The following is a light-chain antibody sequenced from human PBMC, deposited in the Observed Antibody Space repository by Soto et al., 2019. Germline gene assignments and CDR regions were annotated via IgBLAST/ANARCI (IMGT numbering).Light chain of an antibody. CDR3: AAWDDSLNGRYV. CDR1: SSNLGSNT. V-gene: IGLV1-44*01. CDR2: SNN. Sequence: QSVLTQPPSASGTPGQRVTISCSGSSSNLGSNTVNWYQQLPGTAPKLLIYSNNQRPSGVPDRFSGSKSGTSASLAISGLQSEDEADYYRAAWDDSLNGRYVFGTGTKLTVL. J-gene: IGLJ1*01.